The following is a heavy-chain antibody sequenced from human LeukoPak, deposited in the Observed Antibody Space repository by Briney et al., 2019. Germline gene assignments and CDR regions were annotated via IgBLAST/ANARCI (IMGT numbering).Heavy chain of an antibody. D-gene: IGHD6-19*01. CDR1: GFTFSSYA. CDR3: AKAYDSAWYYFDY. CDR2: SGGST. V-gene: IGHV3-23*01. Sequence: GGSLRLSCAASGFTFSSYAMHWVRQAPGKGLEGVSASGGSTYYADSVKGRFTISRDKSKDTLYLQMNSLRGEDTAVYYCAKAYDSAWYYFDYWGQGTLVTVSS. J-gene: IGHJ4*02.